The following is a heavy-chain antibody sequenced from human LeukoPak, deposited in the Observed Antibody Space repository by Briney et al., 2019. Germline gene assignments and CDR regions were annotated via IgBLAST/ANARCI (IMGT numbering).Heavy chain of an antibody. Sequence: GGSLRLSCAASGFTFSDYYMSWIRQAPGKGLEWVSYISSSGSTIYYADSVKGRFTISRDNAKNSLYLQMNGLRAEDTAVYYCARDRQTLAFDPWGQGALVTVSS. D-gene: IGHD2/OR15-2a*01. CDR2: ISSSGSTI. V-gene: IGHV3-11*01. J-gene: IGHJ5*02. CDR1: GFTFSDYY. CDR3: ARDRQTLAFDP.